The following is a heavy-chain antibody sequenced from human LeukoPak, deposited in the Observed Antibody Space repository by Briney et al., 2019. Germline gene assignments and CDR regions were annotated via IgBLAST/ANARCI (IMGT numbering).Heavy chain of an antibody. J-gene: IGHJ4*02. CDR3: ARGWYYDSTGGYYFDY. V-gene: IGHV1-2*02. CDR2: INPNGGDT. D-gene: IGHD3-22*01. Sequence: GASVRVSCKPSVYTFTYYYMYWVRQAPGQGMEWMEWINPNGGDTKYAQKFQGRVTMTRDTPINTAYMEMSSLTSDDTAVYYCARGWYYDSTGGYYFDYWGQGTLVTVSS. CDR1: VYTFTYYY.